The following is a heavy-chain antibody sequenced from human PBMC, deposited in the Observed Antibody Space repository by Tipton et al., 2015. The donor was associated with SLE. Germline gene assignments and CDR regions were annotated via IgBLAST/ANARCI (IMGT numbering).Heavy chain of an antibody. V-gene: IGHV4-59*11. Sequence: TLSLTCTVSGGSISSHYWSWIRQPPGKGLEWIGYIYYSGSTNYNPSLKSRVTISVDTSKNQFSLKLSSVTAADTDVYYCARVAYDFWSCYSYYFDYWGQGTLVTVSS. CDR2: IYYSGST. CDR1: GGSISSHY. D-gene: IGHD3-3*01. J-gene: IGHJ4*02. CDR3: ARVAYDFWSCYSYYFDY.